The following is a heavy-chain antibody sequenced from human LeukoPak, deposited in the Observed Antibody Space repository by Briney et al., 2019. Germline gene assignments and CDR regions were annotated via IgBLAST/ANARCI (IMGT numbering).Heavy chain of an antibody. V-gene: IGHV3-23*01. D-gene: IGHD1-26*01. CDR1: GFTFSTFA. Sequence: GGSLRLSCAASGFTFSTFAMSWVRQAPGKGLEWVSTISGGGGSTYYADSVKGRFTISRDNSKNTLYLQVNSLRAEDTAVYYCAKGGKWDVTPFDYWGQGTLVAVSS. J-gene: IGHJ4*02. CDR2: ISGGGGST. CDR3: AKGGKWDVTPFDY.